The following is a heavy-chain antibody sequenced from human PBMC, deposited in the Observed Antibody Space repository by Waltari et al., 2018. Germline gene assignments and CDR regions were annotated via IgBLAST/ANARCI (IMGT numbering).Heavy chain of an antibody. CDR3: ARRGTGRPNWFDP. D-gene: IGHD1-26*01. J-gene: IGHJ5*02. CDR1: GGSISSSSYY. Sequence: QLQLQESGPGLVKPSETLSLTCTVSGGSISSSSYYWGWIPQPPGKGLEWIGSIYYSGSTYYNPSLKSRVTISVDTSKNQFSLKMSSVTAADTAVYYCARRGTGRPNWFDPWGQGTLVTVSS. V-gene: IGHV4-39*01. CDR2: IYYSGST.